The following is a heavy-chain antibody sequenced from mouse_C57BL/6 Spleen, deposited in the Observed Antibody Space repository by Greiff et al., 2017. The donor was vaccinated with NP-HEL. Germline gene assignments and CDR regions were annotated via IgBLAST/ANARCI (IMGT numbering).Heavy chain of an antibody. CDR1: GFTFSDYY. J-gene: IGHJ4*01. V-gene: IGHV5-16*01. D-gene: IGHD1-1*01. CDR3: AREGPYYGSSYAMDY. CDR2: INYDGSST. Sequence: EVKLMESEGGLVQPGSSMKLSCTASGFTFSDYYMAWVRQVPEKGLEWVANINYDGSSTYYLDSLKSRFIISRDNAKNILYLQMSSLKSEDTATYYCAREGPYYGSSYAMDYWGQGTSVTVSS.